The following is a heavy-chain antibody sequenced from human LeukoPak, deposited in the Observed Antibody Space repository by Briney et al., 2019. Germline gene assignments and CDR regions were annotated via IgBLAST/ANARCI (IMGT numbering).Heavy chain of an antibody. V-gene: IGHV1-69*13. J-gene: IGHJ4*02. D-gene: IGHD1-26*01. Sequence: SVKVSCKASGGTFSSYAISWVRQAPGQGLEWMGGIIPIFGTANYAQKFQGRVTITADESTSTAYMELSSLRSEDTAVYYRARDSLWSSGSYSSYFDYWGQGTLVTVSS. CDR3: ARDSLWSSGSYSSYFDY. CDR1: GGTFSSYA. CDR2: IIPIFGTA.